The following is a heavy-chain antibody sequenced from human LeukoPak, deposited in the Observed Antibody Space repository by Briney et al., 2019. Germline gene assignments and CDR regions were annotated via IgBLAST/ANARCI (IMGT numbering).Heavy chain of an antibody. CDR1: GYTFTSNG. D-gene: IGHD1-20*01. CDR2: ISAYNGNT. Sequence: ASVKVSCKASGYTFTSNGISWVRQAPGQGLEWMGWISAYNGNTNYAQKFQGRVTITADESTSTAYMELSSLRSEDTAVYYCARLYNWNDALGNYWGQGTLVTVSS. V-gene: IGHV1-18*01. J-gene: IGHJ4*02. CDR3: ARLYNWNDALGNY.